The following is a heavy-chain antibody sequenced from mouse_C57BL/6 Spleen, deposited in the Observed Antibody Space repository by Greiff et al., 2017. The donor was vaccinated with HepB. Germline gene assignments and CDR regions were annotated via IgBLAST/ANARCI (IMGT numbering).Heavy chain of an antibody. CDR1: GYTFTSYW. V-gene: IGHV1-52*01. CDR2: IDPSDSET. J-gene: IGHJ1*03. Sequence: QVQLQQPGAELVRPGSSVKLSCKASGYTFTSYWMHWVKQRPIQGLEWIGNIDPSDSETHYNQKFKDKATLTVDKSSSTAYMQLSSLTSEDSVVYYCARYDGYLWYFDVWGTGTTVTVSS. D-gene: IGHD2-3*01. CDR3: ARYDGYLWYFDV.